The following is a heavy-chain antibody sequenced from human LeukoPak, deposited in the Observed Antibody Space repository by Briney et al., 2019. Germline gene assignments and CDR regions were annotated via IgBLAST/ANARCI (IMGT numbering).Heavy chain of an antibody. Sequence: ASVKVSCKASGGTFSSYAISWVRQAPGQGLEWMGRIIPILGIANYAQKFQGRVTITADKSTSTAYKELSSLRSEDTAVYYCARGAVTTSGYDYWGQGTLVTVSS. V-gene: IGHV1-69*04. D-gene: IGHD4-17*01. J-gene: IGHJ4*02. CDR2: IIPILGIA. CDR1: GGTFSSYA. CDR3: ARGAVTTSGYDY.